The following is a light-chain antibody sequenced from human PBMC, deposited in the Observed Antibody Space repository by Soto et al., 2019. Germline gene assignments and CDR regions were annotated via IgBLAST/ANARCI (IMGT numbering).Light chain of an antibody. CDR1: QSVSSSY. CDR3: QQYDSSPKT. Sequence: EIVLTQSPGTLSLSPGERATLSCRASQSVSSSYLAWYQQKPGQAPRLLIYGASSRATGIPDRFSGTGSGTDFPLTISRPESEDFAVYYCQQYDSSPKTFGPGTKVDIK. CDR2: GAS. V-gene: IGKV3-20*01. J-gene: IGKJ1*01.